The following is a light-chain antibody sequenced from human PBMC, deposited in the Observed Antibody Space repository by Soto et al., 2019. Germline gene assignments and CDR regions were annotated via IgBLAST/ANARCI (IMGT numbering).Light chain of an antibody. V-gene: IGLV2-11*01. Sequence: QSALTQPRSVSGPPGQSVTISCTGTSSDVGGYNYVSWYQQHPGKAPKLMIYDVSKRPSGVPDRFSGSKSGNTASLTISGLQAEDEADYYCCSYAGSYTFGVFGGGTKVTVL. CDR3: CSYAGSYTFGV. J-gene: IGLJ2*01. CDR2: DVS. CDR1: SSDVGGYNY.